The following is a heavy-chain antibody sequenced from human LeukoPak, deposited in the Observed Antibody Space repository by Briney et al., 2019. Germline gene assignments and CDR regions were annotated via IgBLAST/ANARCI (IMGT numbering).Heavy chain of an antibody. V-gene: IGHV4-59*01. CDR1: RGSMSGFY. Sequence: SETLSLTCTVSRGSMSGFYWGWIRQPPGKGLEWIAHIYYSGSAHSNPSLQSRLIISIDTSKNNFFLNLTSVTAADTAVYFCVRVWGSQIFDYWGQGTPVTVSS. J-gene: IGHJ4*02. D-gene: IGHD7-27*01. CDR2: IYYSGSA. CDR3: VRVWGSQIFDY.